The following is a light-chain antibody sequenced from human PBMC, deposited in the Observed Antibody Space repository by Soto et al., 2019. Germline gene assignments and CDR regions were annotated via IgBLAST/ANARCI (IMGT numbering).Light chain of an antibody. J-gene: IGLJ1*01. CDR3: SSSTSSNTFV. Sequence: QSVLTQPASVSGSPGQSITISCTGTSSDVGRFNFVSWFQQHPGKAPKLLIYEVTKRPSGVSTRFSGSKSGNTASLTISGLQAEDEADYYCSSSTSSNTFVFGTGTKV. CDR2: EVT. CDR1: SSDVGRFNF. V-gene: IGLV2-14*01.